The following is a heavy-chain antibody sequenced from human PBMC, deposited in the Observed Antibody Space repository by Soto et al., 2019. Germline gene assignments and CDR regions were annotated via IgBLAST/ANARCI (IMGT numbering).Heavy chain of an antibody. CDR3: ARGYCRGTNCYAPFDY. CDR1: GFTFSSYA. Sequence: GGFLRLSCAASGFTFSSYAMSWVRQAPGKGLECVSTMSMSAGITFYSDSVKGRFTISSDNSKNTLYLQMNSLRAEDTALYYCARGYCRGTNCYAPFDYWGQGTLVTVSS. CDR2: MSMSAGIT. V-gene: IGHV3-23*01. J-gene: IGHJ4*02. D-gene: IGHD2-2*01.